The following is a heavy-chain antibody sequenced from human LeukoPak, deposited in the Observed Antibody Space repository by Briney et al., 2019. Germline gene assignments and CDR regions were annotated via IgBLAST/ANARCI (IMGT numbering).Heavy chain of an antibody. CDR3: AGAISMVRGVDY. Sequence: GGSLRLSCAASGFTFSSYNMNWVRQAPGKGLEWVSSISSSSTYTYYADSVKGRFTISRDNAKNSLYLQMNSLRAEDTAVYYCAGAISMVRGVDYWGQGTLVTVSS. D-gene: IGHD3-10*01. J-gene: IGHJ4*02. V-gene: IGHV3-21*01. CDR1: GFTFSSYN. CDR2: ISSSSTYT.